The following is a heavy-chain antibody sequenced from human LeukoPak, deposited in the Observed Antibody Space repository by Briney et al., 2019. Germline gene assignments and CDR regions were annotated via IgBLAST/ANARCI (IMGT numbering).Heavy chain of an antibody. CDR3: ATQTTINAFDV. Sequence: GGSLRLTCAASGLTLSSYGMHWVRQAPGKGLEWVAVIWHDGSEKYYADSVKGRFTTSRDNSKNSLYLQMNSLRVEDTSVYYCATQTTINAFDVWGQGTMVTVS. CDR1: GLTLSSYG. D-gene: IGHD1-14*01. CDR2: IWHDGSEK. V-gene: IGHV3-33*03. J-gene: IGHJ3*01.